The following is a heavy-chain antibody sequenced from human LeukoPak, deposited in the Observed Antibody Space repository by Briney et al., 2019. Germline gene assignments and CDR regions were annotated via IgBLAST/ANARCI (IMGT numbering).Heavy chain of an antibody. CDR3: AREGWSYGNLYYFDY. V-gene: IGHV4-39*02. CDR1: GGSISSSSYY. CDR2: IYYSGST. J-gene: IGHJ4*02. D-gene: IGHD5-18*01. Sequence: SETLSLTCTASGGSISSSSYYWGWIRQPPGQGLEWIGSIYYSGSTYYNPSLKSRVTISVDTSKNQFSLKLCSVTAADTAVYYCAREGWSYGNLYYFDYWGQGTLVTVSS.